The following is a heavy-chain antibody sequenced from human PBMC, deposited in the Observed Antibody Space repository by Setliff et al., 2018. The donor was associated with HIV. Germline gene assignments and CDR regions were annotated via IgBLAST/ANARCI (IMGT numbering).Heavy chain of an antibody. V-gene: IGHV3-21*01. Sequence: GGSLRLSCAASGFTFFDYALNWVRQAPGKGLEWVSSISSSGGYIYCADSVKGRFTISRDHATSALYLQMDSLRAEDTALYYCTRSHSTRDAFDIWGQGTMVTVSS. CDR2: ISSSGGYI. D-gene: IGHD2-2*01. J-gene: IGHJ3*02. CDR3: TRSHSTRDAFDI. CDR1: GFTFFDYA.